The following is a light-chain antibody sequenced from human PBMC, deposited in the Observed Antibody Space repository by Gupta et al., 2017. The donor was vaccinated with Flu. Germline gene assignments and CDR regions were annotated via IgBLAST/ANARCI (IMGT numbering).Light chain of an antibody. V-gene: IGKV2-28*01. CDR3: MQTLQTPLT. J-gene: IGKJ4*01. CDR1: QSLLHSDGYNY. CDR2: LGS. Sequence: IVMTESLPTLPVTPGEPASISCRSSQSLLHSDGYNYLDWYLQKPGQSPQLLIYLGSNRAPGVPHRFSGSGSGTDFILKISTVEAEDVGVYYCMQTLQTPLTFGGGTKVDIK.